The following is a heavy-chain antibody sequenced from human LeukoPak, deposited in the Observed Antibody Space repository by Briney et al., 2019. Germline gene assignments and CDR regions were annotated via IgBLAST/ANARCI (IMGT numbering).Heavy chain of an antibody. CDR2: INPNSGGT. V-gene: IGHV1-2*02. D-gene: IGHD3-22*01. CDR3: ARAAYYYDSSGYYPGYMDV. J-gene: IGHJ6*03. Sequence: ASVKVSCKASGYTFTGYYMHWVRQAPGQGLEWMGWINPNSGGTNYAQKFQGRVTMTRDTSISTAYMELSRLRSDDTAVYYCARAAYYYDSSGYYPGYMDVWGKGTTVTVSS. CDR1: GYTFTGYY.